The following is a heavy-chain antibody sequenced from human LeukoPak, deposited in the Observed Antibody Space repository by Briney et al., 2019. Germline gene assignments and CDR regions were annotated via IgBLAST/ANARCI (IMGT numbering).Heavy chain of an antibody. J-gene: IGHJ6*03. CDR1: GYTFTSYG. CDR3: ARVSGYYDIYYYYYYMDV. V-gene: IGHV1-8*03. Sequence: ASVKVSCKASGYTFTSYGISWVRQATGQGLEWMGWMNPNSGNTGYAQKFQGRVTITRNTSISTAYMELSSLRSEDTAVYYCARVSGYYDIYYYYYYMDVWGKGTTVTVSS. CDR2: MNPNSGNT. D-gene: IGHD3-22*01.